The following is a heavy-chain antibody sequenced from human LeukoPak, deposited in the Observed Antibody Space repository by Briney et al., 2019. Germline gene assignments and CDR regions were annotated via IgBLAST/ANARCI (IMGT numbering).Heavy chain of an antibody. Sequence: EWVSSISSSSSYIYYADSVKGRFTISRDNAKNSLYLQMNSLRAEDTAVYYCASNYGSGSYSRYWGQGTLVTVSS. V-gene: IGHV3-21*01. D-gene: IGHD3-10*01. CDR3: ASNYGSGSYSRY. CDR2: ISSSSSYI. J-gene: IGHJ4*02.